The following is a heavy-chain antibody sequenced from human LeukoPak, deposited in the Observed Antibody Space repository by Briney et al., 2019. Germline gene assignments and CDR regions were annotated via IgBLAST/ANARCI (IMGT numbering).Heavy chain of an antibody. CDR2: ISGDGVSP. V-gene: IGHV3-23*01. D-gene: IGHD4/OR15-4a*01. CDR3: ARDPGAFPYFFDS. Sequence: PGGSLRLSCSASGFTFNNYALTWVRQTPGKGLECVSAISGDGVSPYYADSVRGRFTISRYNSKNTLYLQMNSLRVEDTAVYFCARDPGAFPYFFDSWGQGTLVTVSS. CDR1: GFTFNNYA. J-gene: IGHJ4*02.